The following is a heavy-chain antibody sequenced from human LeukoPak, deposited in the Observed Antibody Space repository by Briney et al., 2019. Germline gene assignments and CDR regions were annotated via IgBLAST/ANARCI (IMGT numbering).Heavy chain of an antibody. J-gene: IGHJ6*02. D-gene: IGHD5-18*01. CDR3: ARDQDTAMGYYYYGMDV. CDR2: IYYSGST. Sequence: SETLSLTCTVSGGSISSYYWSWIRQPPGKGLEWIGYIYYSGSTNYNPSLKSRVTISVDTSKNQFSLKLSSVTAADTAVYYCARDQDTAMGYYYYGMDVWGQGTTVTVSS. CDR1: GGSISSYY. V-gene: IGHV4-59*01.